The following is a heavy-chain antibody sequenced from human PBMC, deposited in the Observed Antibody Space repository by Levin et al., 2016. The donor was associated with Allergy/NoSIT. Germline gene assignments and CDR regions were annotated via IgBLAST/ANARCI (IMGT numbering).Heavy chain of an antibody. D-gene: IGHD4-11*01. CDR2: FNPSGGST. CDR3: AREFRELHDYSTGFYGLDV. V-gene: IGHV1-46*01. J-gene: IGHJ6*02. Sequence: ASVKVSCKTSGYTFTSFYIHWVRQAPGQGLEWLGIFNPSGGSTSYAQKFQGRITMTRDTSTSTVYMELSSLRSDDTAVYYCAREFRELHDYSTGFYGLDVWGQGTTVTVSS. CDR1: GYTFTSFY.